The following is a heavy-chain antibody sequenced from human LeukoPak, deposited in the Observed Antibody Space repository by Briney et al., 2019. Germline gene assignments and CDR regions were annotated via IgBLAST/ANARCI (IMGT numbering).Heavy chain of an antibody. V-gene: IGHV3-21*01. Sequence: KPGGSLRLSCAASGFTFSDYSMNWVRQAPGKGLEWVSSISSSSSYIYYADSVKGRFTISRDNAKSSLYLQMNSLRAEDTAVYYCARGRGYCSDTSCYTSFDYWGQGTLVTVSS. CDR1: GFTFSDYS. CDR3: ARGRGYCSDTSCYTSFDY. J-gene: IGHJ4*02. D-gene: IGHD2-2*02. CDR2: ISSSSSYI.